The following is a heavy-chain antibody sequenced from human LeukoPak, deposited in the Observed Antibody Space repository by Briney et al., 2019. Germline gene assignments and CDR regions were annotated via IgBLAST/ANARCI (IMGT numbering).Heavy chain of an antibody. Sequence: GRSLRLSCAASGFTFDDYAMHWVRQAPGKGLEWVSGISWNSGSIGYADSVKGQFTISRDNAKNSLYLQMNSLRAEDTALYYCAKGPTSSSGYYFDYWGQGTLVTVSS. D-gene: IGHD6-13*01. CDR2: ISWNSGSI. CDR1: GFTFDDYA. V-gene: IGHV3-9*01. J-gene: IGHJ4*02. CDR3: AKGPTSSSGYYFDY.